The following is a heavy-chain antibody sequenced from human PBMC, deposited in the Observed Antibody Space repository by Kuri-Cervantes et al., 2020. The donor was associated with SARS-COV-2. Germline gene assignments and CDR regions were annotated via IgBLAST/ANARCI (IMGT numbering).Heavy chain of an antibody. CDR1: GFTFSSYW. J-gene: IGHJ4*02. CDR2: IKQDGSEK. Sequence: GESLKISCAASGFTFSSYWMSWVRQAPGKGLEWVANIKQDGSEKYYVDSVKGRFTISRDNAKNSLYLQMSSLRAGDTAVYYCARDLRLGKSLDYWGQGTLVTVSS. V-gene: IGHV3-7*01. CDR3: ARDLRLGKSLDY. D-gene: IGHD7-27*01.